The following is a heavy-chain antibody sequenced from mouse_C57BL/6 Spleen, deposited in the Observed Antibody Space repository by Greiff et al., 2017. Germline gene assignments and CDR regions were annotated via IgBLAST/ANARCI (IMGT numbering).Heavy chain of an antibody. CDR1: GFTFSDYY. CDR3: ARGPHYYGSSYDAMDY. Sequence: EVQLVESEGGLVQPGSSMKLSCTASGFTFSDYYMAWVRQVPEKGLEWVANINYDGSSTYYLDSLKSRFIISRDNAKNILYLQMSSLKSEDTATYYCARGPHYYGSSYDAMDYWGQGTSVTVSS. D-gene: IGHD1-1*01. V-gene: IGHV5-16*01. CDR2: INYDGSST. J-gene: IGHJ4*01.